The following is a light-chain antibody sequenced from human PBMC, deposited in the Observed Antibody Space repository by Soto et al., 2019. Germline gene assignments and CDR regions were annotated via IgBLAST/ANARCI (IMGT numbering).Light chain of an antibody. CDR3: QSFDTSLGRSV. CDR2: GNN. V-gene: IGLV1-40*01. J-gene: IGLJ2*01. CDR1: SSNIGAGYD. Sequence: QSVLTQPPSVSGAPGQRVTISCTGSSSNIGAGYDVHWYQQRPGTAPKLLIFGNNNRPSGVPDRFSGSKSGTSASLAITGLQAEDEGDYSCQSFDTSLGRSVFGGGTKLTVL.